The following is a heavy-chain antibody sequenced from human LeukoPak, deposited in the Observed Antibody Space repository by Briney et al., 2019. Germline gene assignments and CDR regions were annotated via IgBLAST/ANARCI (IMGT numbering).Heavy chain of an antibody. CDR3: ARGAAVGQTRDY. V-gene: IGHV1-2*06. Sequence: ASVKVSCKASGYTLTDHYIHWVRQAPGRGLKWMGRINPNSGVANYAQKFQGRVTMTRDTSISTAYMELSSLTSDDTAVCYCARGAAVGQTRDYWGQGTLVTVSS. J-gene: IGHJ4*02. CDR1: GYTLTDHY. D-gene: IGHD6-13*01. CDR2: INPNSGVA.